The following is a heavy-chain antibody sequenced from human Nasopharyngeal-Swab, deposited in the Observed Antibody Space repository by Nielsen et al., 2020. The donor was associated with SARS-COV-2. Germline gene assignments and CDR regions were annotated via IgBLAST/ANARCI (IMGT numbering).Heavy chain of an antibody. CDR2: IYYSGNT. J-gene: IGHJ5*02. V-gene: IGHV4-59*01. D-gene: IGHD3-22*01. Sequence: WSRQPPGKGLEWIGFIYYSGNTNYNPSLKSRVTMSVDTSKNQFSLRLSSVTAADTAMYYCARGNGGSSGFDPWGQGTLVTVSS. CDR3: ARGNGGSSGFDP.